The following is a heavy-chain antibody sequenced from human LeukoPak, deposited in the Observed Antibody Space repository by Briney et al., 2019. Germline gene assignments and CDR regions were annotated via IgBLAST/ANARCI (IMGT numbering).Heavy chain of an antibody. CDR3: ARGFSGGYCSGGSCRPFDH. CDR2: IYYSGST. D-gene: IGHD2-15*01. Sequence: SETLSLTCTVSGGSISSGGYYWRWIRQHPGKGLEWIGYIYYSGSTDYNPSLKSRVTISVDTSKNQFSLNVSPVTAADTAVYYCARGFSGGYCSGGSCRPFDHWGQGTLVTVSS. CDR1: GGSISSGGYY. J-gene: IGHJ5*02. V-gene: IGHV4-31*03.